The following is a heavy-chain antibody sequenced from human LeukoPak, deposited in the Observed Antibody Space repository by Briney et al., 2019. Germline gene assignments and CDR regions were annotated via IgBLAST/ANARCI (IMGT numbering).Heavy chain of an antibody. CDR2: IYYSGST. CDR1: GGSISSYY. D-gene: IGHD5-24*01. J-gene: IGHJ4*02. V-gene: IGHV4-59*01. CDR3: ARGIEMATITPFYY. Sequence: PSETLSLTCTVSGGSISSYYWSWIRQPPGKGLEWIGYIYYSGSTNYNPSLKSRVTISVDTSKNQFSLKLSSVTAADTAVYYCARGIEMATITPFYYWGQGTLVTVSS.